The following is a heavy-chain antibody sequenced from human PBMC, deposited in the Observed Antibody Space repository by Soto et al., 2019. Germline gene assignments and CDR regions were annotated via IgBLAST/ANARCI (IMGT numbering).Heavy chain of an antibody. V-gene: IGHV1-69*06. Sequence: SVKVSCKASGGTFSSYAISWVRQAPGQGLEWMGGIIPIFGTANYAQKFQGRVTITADKSTSTAYMELNSLRSEDTAVYYCARGYNWNYWFDPWGQGTLVTVSS. CDR1: GGTFSSYA. J-gene: IGHJ5*02. CDR2: IIPIFGTA. D-gene: IGHD1-7*01. CDR3: ARGYNWNYWFDP.